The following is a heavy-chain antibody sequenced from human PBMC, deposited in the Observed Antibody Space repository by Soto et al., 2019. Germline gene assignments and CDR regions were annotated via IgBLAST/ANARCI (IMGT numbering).Heavy chain of an antibody. V-gene: IGHV3-48*01. CDR2: ISRSSSPI. D-gene: IGHD6-13*01. J-gene: IGHJ4*02. Sequence: PGGSLRLSCAASGFTFSSYSMNWVRQAPGKGLEWVSYISRSSSPIYYADSVRGRFTISRDNAKNSLYLQMNSLRAEDTAVYYCAREFEIQYSSSWFDYWGQGTLVTVSS. CDR1: GFTFSSYS. CDR3: AREFEIQYSSSWFDY.